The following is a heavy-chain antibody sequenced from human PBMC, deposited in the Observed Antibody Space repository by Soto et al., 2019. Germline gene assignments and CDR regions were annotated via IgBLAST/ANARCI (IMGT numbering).Heavy chain of an antibody. CDR2: IYPGDSDT. Sequence: PGESLKISCKGSGYSFTSYWIGWVRQMPGKGLEWMGIIYPGDSDTRYSPSFQGQVTISADKSISTAYLQWSSLKASDTAMYYCARLPVVVAVTHWFDPWGQGTLVTVSS. CDR1: GYSFTSYW. V-gene: IGHV5-51*01. J-gene: IGHJ5*02. CDR3: ARLPVVVAVTHWFDP. D-gene: IGHD2-15*01.